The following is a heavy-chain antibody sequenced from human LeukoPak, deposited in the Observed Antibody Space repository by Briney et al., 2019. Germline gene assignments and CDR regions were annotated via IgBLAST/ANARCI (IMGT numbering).Heavy chain of an antibody. V-gene: IGHV5-51*01. Sequence: GESLKISCKGSGHTFTNYWIGWVRQMPGKGLEWMGIIYPGDSDTRYSPSFQGQVTISADKSISTAYLQWSSLKASDTAMYYCARSSRWDHFQYFDYWGQGTLVTVSS. CDR2: IYPGDSDT. J-gene: IGHJ4*02. D-gene: IGHD6-13*01. CDR3: ARSSRWDHFQYFDY. CDR1: GHTFTNYW.